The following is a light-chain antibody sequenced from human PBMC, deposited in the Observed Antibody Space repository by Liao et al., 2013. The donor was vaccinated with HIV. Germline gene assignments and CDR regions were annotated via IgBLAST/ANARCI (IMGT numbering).Light chain of an antibody. CDR1: VLPKQY. V-gene: IGLV3-25*02. CDR2: KDS. Sequence: SYELTQPPSVSVSPGQTARITCSGDVLPKQYAHWYQQKPGQAPVMVIYKDSERPSGIPERFSGSSSGSAATLTISGVEAGDEADYYCQIWDSTTDLAVFGGGTKLTVL. J-gene: IGLJ2*01. CDR3: QIWDSTTDLAV.